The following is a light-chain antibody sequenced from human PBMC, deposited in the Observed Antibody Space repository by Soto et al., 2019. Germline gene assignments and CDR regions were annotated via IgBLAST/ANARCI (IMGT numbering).Light chain of an antibody. CDR3: SSYTSSSTYV. V-gene: IGLV2-14*01. Sequence: QSALTQPASVSGSPGQSITISCTGTSSDVGGYNYVSWYQQHPGKAPKLMIYDVSNRPSGVSNRCSGSKSGNTASLTISGVQAEDEADYDCSSYTSSSTYVFGTGTKVTVL. CDR1: SSDVGGYNY. CDR2: DVS. J-gene: IGLJ1*01.